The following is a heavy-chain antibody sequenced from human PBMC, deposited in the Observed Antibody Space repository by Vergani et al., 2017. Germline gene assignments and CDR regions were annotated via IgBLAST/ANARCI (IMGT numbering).Heavy chain of an antibody. Sequence: QVQLVQSGAEVKKPGSSVKVSCKASGGTFSSYTISWVRQAPGQGLEWMGRIIPILGIANYAQKFQGRVTITADKSTSTAYMALSSLRSEDTAVYYCAGEKPLGIAVADINMFDPWGQGTLVTVSS. CDR1: GGTFSSYT. CDR2: IIPILGIA. J-gene: IGHJ5*02. V-gene: IGHV1-69*08. D-gene: IGHD6-19*01. CDR3: AGEKPLGIAVADINMFDP.